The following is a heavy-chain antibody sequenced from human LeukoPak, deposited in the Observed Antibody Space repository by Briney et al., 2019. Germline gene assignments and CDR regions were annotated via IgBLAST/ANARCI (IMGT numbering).Heavy chain of an antibody. V-gene: IGHV4-61*02. CDR2: IYTSGST. CDR3: ARRPWLLLIDAFDI. Sequence: SQTLSLTCTVSGGSISSGSYYWSWIRQPAGKGLGWIGRIYTSGSTNYNPSLKSRVTISVDTSKNQFSLKLSSVTAADTAVYYCARRPWLLLIDAFDIWGQGTMVTVSS. D-gene: IGHD3-22*01. CDR1: GGSISSGSYY. J-gene: IGHJ3*02.